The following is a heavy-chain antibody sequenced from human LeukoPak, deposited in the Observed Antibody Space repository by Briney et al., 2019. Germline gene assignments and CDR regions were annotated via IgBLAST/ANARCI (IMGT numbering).Heavy chain of an antibody. V-gene: IGHV4-4*07. Sequence: SETLSLTCTVSGGSISSYYWSWIRQPAGKGLEWIGRIYTSGSTNYNPSLKSRVTMSVDTSKNQFSLKLSSVTAADTAVYYCARGSSWYNWFDPWGQETLVTVSS. D-gene: IGHD6-13*01. CDR3: ARGSSWYNWFDP. CDR2: IYTSGST. J-gene: IGHJ5*02. CDR1: GGSISSYY.